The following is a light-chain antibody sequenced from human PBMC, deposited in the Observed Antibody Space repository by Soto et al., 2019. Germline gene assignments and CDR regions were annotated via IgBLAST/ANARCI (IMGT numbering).Light chain of an antibody. V-gene: IGLV2-14*03. CDR2: DVS. Sequence: QSVLTQPASVSGSPGQSITISCTGTSSDVGGYNSVSWYQQYPGKAPKLMIYDVSNRPSGVSNRFSGSKSANTASLTISGLQAEDEADYYCCSYTSRSTYVFGSGTKVTVL. CDR1: SSDVGGYNS. J-gene: IGLJ1*01. CDR3: CSYTSRSTYV.